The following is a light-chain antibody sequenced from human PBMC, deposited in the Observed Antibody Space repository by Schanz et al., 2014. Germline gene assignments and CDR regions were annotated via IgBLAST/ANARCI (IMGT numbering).Light chain of an antibody. Sequence: QSALTQPAFVSGSPGQSITISCTGSSSDVGGYNFVSWYQHHPGQAPKLLIYDVSKRPSGVYTRFSGSKSGNTASLTISGLQAEDEADYYCCSYAGDNTLGFGGGAKLTVL. CDR3: CSYAGDNTLG. J-gene: IGLJ3*02. V-gene: IGLV2-23*02. CDR1: SSDVGGYNF. CDR2: DVS.